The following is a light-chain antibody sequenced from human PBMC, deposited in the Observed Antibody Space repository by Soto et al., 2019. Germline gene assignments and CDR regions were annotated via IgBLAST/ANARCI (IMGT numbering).Light chain of an antibody. CDR1: SSDVGGYNL. V-gene: IGLV2-23*02. CDR3: CLYAASSTSVV. CDR2: DVS. J-gene: IGLJ2*01. Sequence: SALTQPASVSGSPGQSITISCTGTSSDVGGYNLVSWYQQHPGKAPKLMIYDVSKWPSGVSNRFSGSRSGNTASLTISGLQAEDEADYYCCLYAASSTSVVFGGGTKLTVL.